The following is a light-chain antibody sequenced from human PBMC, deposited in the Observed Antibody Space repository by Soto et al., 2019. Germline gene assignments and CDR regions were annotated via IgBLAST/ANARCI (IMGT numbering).Light chain of an antibody. V-gene: IGKV3-15*01. J-gene: IGKJ5*01. CDR2: GAS. Sequence: EIVMTQSPATLSVSPGERVTLSCRASQSVSSNLAWYQQKPGQSPRLLIYGASTRATGIPARFSGSGSGTEFTLTISRLEPEDFAVYYCQQYGSSPITFGQGTRLEIK. CDR3: QQYGSSPIT. CDR1: QSVSSN.